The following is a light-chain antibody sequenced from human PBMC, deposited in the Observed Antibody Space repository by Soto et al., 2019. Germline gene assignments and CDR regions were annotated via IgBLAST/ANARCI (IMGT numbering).Light chain of an antibody. Sequence: ETVLTQSPGALSLSPGERATLSGRSSQSISTTYLAWYQQKPGQAPTLLIYGAYTRATGITDRFSGSGSRTDFTLTISRLEPEDFAVFYCQQYGGSPWTFGQGTQVDIK. CDR3: QQYGGSPWT. CDR1: QSISTTY. V-gene: IGKV3-20*01. J-gene: IGKJ1*01. CDR2: GAY.